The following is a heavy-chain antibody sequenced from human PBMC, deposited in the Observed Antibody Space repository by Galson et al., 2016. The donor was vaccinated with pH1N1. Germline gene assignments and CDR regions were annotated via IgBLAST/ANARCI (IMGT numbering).Heavy chain of an antibody. J-gene: IGHJ6*02. CDR1: GGIFNSHS. Sequence: SVKVSCKASGGIFNSHSISWVRQAPGQGLEWMGRISTLFGATNYAQNFMGRVTISADASTGTAYMELTNLTSQDTAVYVCARGGANFYGSDGIDVWGQGTTVTVSS. V-gene: IGHV1-69*13. D-gene: IGHD3-10*01. CDR2: ISTLFGAT. CDR3: ARGGANFYGSDGIDV.